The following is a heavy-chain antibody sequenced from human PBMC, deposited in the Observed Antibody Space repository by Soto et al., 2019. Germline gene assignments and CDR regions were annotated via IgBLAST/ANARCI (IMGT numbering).Heavy chain of an antibody. D-gene: IGHD6-13*01. J-gene: IGHJ4*02. Sequence: PSETLSLTCAVSGDSISSSYWWSWVRQPPGKGLEWIGEIYHSGTTNYNPSLKSRVTISVDKSQNQFSLKLTSVTAADTAVYYCARFSGIAAAGRTFLFDHWGQGTLVTVSS. V-gene: IGHV4-4*02. CDR1: GDSISSSYW. CDR3: ARFSGIAAAGRTFLFDH. CDR2: IYHSGTT.